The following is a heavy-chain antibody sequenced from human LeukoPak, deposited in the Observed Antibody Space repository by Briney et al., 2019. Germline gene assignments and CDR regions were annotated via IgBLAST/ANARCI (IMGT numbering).Heavy chain of an antibody. CDR2: ISAYNGNT. CDR1: GYTFTSYG. V-gene: IGHV1-18*04. Sequence: ASVKVSCKASGYTFTSYGISWVRQAPGQGLEWMGWISAYNGNTNYAQKLQGRVTMTTDTSTSTAYMELRSLRSDDTAVYYCARDQGCGYYDYVWGSYRLYYFDSWGQGTLVTVSS. CDR3: ARDQGCGYYDYVWGSYRLYYFDS. D-gene: IGHD3-16*02. J-gene: IGHJ4*02.